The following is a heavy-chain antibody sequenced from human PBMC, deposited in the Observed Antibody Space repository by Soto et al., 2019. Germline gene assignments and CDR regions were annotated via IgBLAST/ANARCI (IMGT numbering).Heavy chain of an antibody. CDR2: INPNSGGT. V-gene: IGHV1-2*02. Sequence: SVKVSCKASGYTFTGYYMHWVRQAPGQGLEWMGWINPNSGGTNYAQKFQGRVTMTRDTSISTAYMELSRLRSDDTAVYYCARDHRLTMPRYSYGLHDAFDIWGQGTMV. CDR1: GYTFTGYY. D-gene: IGHD5-18*01. J-gene: IGHJ3*02. CDR3: ARDHRLTMPRYSYGLHDAFDI.